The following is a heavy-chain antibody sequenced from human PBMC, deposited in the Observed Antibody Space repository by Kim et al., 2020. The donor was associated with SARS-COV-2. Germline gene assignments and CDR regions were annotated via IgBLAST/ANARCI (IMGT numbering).Heavy chain of an antibody. CDR1: GGSISSSSYY. J-gene: IGHJ5*02. Sequence: SETLSLTCTVSGGSISSSSYYWSWIRQHPGKGLEWIGSIYYSGSTYYNPSLKSRVTISVDTSKNQFSLKLSSVTAADTAVYYCARRQRLSTMVGGVVSLWCDPWGQGTLVTVSS. D-gene: IGHD3-10*01. CDR2: IYYSGST. V-gene: IGHV4-39*01. CDR3: ARRQRLSTMVGGVVSLWCDP.